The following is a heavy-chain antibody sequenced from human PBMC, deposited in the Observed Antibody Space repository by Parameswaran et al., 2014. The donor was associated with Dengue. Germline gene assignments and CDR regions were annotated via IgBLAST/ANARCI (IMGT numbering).Heavy chain of an antibody. J-gene: IGHJ4*02. CDR2: IRSKANSYAT. V-gene: IGHV3-73*01. CDR3: TYIGRWLQRLIDY. Sequence: VRQMPGKGLEWVGRIRSKANSYATAYAASVKGRFTISRDDSKNTAYLQMNSLKTEDTAVYYCTYIGRWLQRLIDYWGQGTLVTVSS. D-gene: IGHD5-24*01.